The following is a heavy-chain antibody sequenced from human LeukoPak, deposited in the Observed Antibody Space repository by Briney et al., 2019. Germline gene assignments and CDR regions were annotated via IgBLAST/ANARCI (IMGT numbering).Heavy chain of an antibody. CDR3: ARGGYNHAFDI. J-gene: IGHJ3*02. Sequence: SGGSLRLSCTASGFTFSNYWIHWVRQPPGKGLVWVSRINNDGGGTIYADSVRGRFTISRDNAKNTLYLQMNSLGAEDTAVYYCARGGYNHAFDIWGQGTVVTVSS. CDR1: GFTFSNYW. CDR2: INNDGGGT. D-gene: IGHD5-24*01. V-gene: IGHV3-74*01.